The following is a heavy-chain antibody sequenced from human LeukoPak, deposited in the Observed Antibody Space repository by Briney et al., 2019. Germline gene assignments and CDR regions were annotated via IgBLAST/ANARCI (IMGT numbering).Heavy chain of an antibody. Sequence: GGSLRLSCAASGFTFSTIGMHWVRQPPGKGLEWVTIISYDGSNKHYADSVKGRFTISRDNSKNTLYLQMNSLRAEDTALYFCAKDLGRSFDIWGQGTLVTGSS. CDR3: AKDLGRSFDI. CDR2: ISYDGSNK. J-gene: IGHJ3*02. CDR1: GFTFSTIG. D-gene: IGHD1-26*01. V-gene: IGHV3-30*18.